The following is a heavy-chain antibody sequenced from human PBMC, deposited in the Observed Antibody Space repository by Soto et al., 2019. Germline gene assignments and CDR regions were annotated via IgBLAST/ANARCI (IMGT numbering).Heavy chain of an antibody. CDR3: ARISLVGPSGGRYFDY. CDR1: GFTFSAHY. J-gene: IGHJ4*02. V-gene: IGHV3-72*01. D-gene: IGHD1-26*01. CDR2: IKNKANSYTT. Sequence: GGSLRLSCAAFGFTFSAHYMGWVLQAPGKGLEWVGRIKNKANSYTTEYAASVEGRFTISREDSQNSLYLQMNSLKTEDTAVYYCARISLVGPSGGRYFDYWGQGSQVTVSS.